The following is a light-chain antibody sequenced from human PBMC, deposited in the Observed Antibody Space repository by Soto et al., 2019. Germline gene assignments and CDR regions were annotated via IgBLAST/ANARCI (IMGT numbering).Light chain of an antibody. CDR3: GTWDSSLSADV. V-gene: IGLV1-51*02. J-gene: IGLJ1*01. CDR2: ENN. CDR1: SSDIGNNY. Sequence: QSVLTQPPSVSAAPGQEVTISCSGSSSDIGNNYVSWYQHLPGTAPKLLIYENNKRPSGIPDRFSGSKSGTSATLGITGLQTGDEADYYCGTWDSSLSADVFGTGTKVTVL.